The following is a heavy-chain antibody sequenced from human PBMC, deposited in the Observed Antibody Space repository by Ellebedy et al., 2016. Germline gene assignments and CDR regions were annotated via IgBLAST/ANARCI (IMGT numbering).Heavy chain of an antibody. Sequence: GGSLRLSXAASGFTFSSYAMAWVRQAPGKGLEWVSSITSSSNYIYYADSVKGRFTISRDNAKKSLYLQMSSLRAEDTAIYYCATSRAPFEAWGQGTLVTVSS. CDR2: ITSSSNYI. D-gene: IGHD3-9*01. CDR1: GFTFSSYA. V-gene: IGHV3-21*01. J-gene: IGHJ5*02. CDR3: ATSRAPFEA.